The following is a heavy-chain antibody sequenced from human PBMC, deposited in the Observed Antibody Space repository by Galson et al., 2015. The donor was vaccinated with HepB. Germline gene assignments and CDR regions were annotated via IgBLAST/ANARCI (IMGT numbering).Heavy chain of an antibody. D-gene: IGHD6-19*01. CDR1: GYTFTNYW. V-gene: IGHV5-10-1*01. J-gene: IGHJ6*02. CDR2: INPSDSYT. Sequence: QSGAEVTKPGESLRISCQGSGYTFTNYWISWVRQKPGKGLEWMLNINPSDSYTNYNPSFQGHVSISADKSINTAYLQWSSLQASDTAMYYCVATPQGCGMDVWGHGTTVTVSS. CDR3: VATPQGCGMDV.